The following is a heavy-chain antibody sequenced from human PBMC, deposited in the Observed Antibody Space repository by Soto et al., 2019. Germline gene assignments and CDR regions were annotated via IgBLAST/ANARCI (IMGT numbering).Heavy chain of an antibody. V-gene: IGHV4-4*07. CDR2: MYTSGST. CDR3: ARGLSGGSYEF. Sequence: SETLSLTCSVSGGSISSYYWGWIRQPAGKGLEWIGRMYTSGSTNYNPSLKGRVTMSVDTSKNQFSLKVTSVTAADTAVYWCARGLSGGSYEFWGQRTLVTVSS. CDR1: GGSISSYY. D-gene: IGHD1-26*01. J-gene: IGHJ4*02.